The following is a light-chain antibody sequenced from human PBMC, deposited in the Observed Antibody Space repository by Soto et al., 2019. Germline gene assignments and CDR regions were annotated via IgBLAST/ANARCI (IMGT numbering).Light chain of an antibody. CDR1: QDVTTY. J-gene: IGKJ5*01. V-gene: IGKV3-15*01. Sequence: EISMTQFPAILSASPGGGATLSCRAAQDVTTYFAWYQPRRGQPPRLLIYDISTRATGVPARFSGSGSGTEFTLTISGLQSEDFALYFCQQYNNWPFSFGPGTRLEI. CDR3: QQYNNWPFS. CDR2: DIS.